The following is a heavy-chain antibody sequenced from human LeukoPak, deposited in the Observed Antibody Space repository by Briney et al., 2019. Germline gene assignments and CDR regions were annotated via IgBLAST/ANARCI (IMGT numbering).Heavy chain of an antibody. CDR1: GGSFSGYY. CDR2: INHSGST. V-gene: IGHV4-34*01. D-gene: IGHD6-19*01. J-gene: IGHJ5*02. CDR3: ARRFLRYSSNWFDP. Sequence: SETLSLTCAVYGGSFSGYYWSWIRQPPGKGLEWIGEINHSGSTNYNPSLKSRVTISVDTSKNQSSLKLSSVTAADTAVYYCARRFLRYSSNWFDPWGQGTLVTVSS.